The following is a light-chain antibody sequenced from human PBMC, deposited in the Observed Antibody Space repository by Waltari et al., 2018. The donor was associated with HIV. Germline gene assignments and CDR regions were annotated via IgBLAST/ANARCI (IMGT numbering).Light chain of an antibody. J-gene: IGKJ4*01. CDR2: RAS. V-gene: IGKV1-5*03. CDR3: QQYNSYPLT. CDR1: QTINNH. Sequence: DMHLNQSPSPLPASVGDRDAITCRASQTINNHLPLYQQKPGKAPNRLMSRASTLQSGVPSRFSGSGSGTEFTLIITSLQPDDFATYYCQQYNSYPLTFGGGTKVEI.